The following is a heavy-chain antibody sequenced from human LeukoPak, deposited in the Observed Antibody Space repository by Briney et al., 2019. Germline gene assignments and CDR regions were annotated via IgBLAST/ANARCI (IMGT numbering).Heavy chain of an antibody. CDR3: AKTSGRGYYMDV. CDR1: GFIFSSYA. CDR2: ISGSGGST. J-gene: IGHJ6*03. Sequence: QPGGSLRLSCAASGFIFSSYAMKWVRQAPGEGLEWASAISGSGGSTYYADSVKGRFTISRDNSKNTLYLQMNSLRAEDTAVYYCAKTSGRGYYMDVWGKGTTVIVSS. D-gene: IGHD2-2*01. V-gene: IGHV3-23*01.